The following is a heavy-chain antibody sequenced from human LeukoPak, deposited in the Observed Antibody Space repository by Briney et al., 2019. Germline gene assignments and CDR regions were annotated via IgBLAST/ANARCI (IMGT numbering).Heavy chain of an antibody. J-gene: IGHJ6*02. V-gene: IGHV7-4-1*02. CDR1: GYTFTRYT. CDR3: TRAYLDTSGDNYYYYGMDV. D-gene: IGHD3-22*01. CDR2: INTNTGNP. Sequence: ASVKVSCKASGYTFTRYTVNWVRQAAGQGLEWMGWINTNTGNPTYVQGFTGRFVFSLDTSVSTAYLHISSLKAEDTAVYYCTRAYLDTSGDNYYYYGMDVRGQGTTVTVSS.